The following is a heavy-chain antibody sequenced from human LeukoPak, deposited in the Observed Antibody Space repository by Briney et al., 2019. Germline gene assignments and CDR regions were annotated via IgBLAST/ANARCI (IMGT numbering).Heavy chain of an antibody. D-gene: IGHD6-25*01. CDR2: IDNSGAYT. J-gene: IGHJ4*02. Sequence: GGSLRLSCAASGFTFSSYAMSWVRQAPGKGLEWVSAIDNSGAYTWYADSVKGRFTISKDSSSTILYLQMNSLRAEDAAVYFCAKGSAAGRPYYFDYWGQGTLVTVSS. V-gene: IGHV3-23*01. CDR1: GFTFSSYA. CDR3: AKGSAAGRPYYFDY.